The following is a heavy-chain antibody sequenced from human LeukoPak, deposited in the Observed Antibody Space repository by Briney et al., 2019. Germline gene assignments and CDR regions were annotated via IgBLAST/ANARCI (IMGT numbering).Heavy chain of an antibody. J-gene: IGHJ4*02. CDR1: GDSVSGSPAV. CDR2: AYYSAKWYI. D-gene: IGHD3-10*01. CDR3: ARGAVRGGTNFDY. V-gene: IGHV6-1*01. Sequence: SQTLSLTSAISGDSVSGSPAVWNWIRQSPSRGLEWLGMAYYSAKWYIDYAVSVKGRITITPDTSKNQFSLQLNTVTPEDTAVYYCARGAVRGGTNFDYWGQGTLVTVSS.